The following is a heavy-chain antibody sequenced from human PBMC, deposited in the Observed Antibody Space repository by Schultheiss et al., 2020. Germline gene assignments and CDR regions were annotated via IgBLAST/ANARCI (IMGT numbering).Heavy chain of an antibody. Sequence: SETLSLTCAVYGGSFSGYYWSWIRQPPGKGLECVGFVHHSGSTNYNPSLKSRVTISVDTSKNQFSLKLSSVTAADTAVYYCARGVVSAGSYYYYYYGMDVWGQGTTVTVSS. D-gene: IGHD1-26*01. CDR3: ARGVVSAGSYYYYYYGMDV. J-gene: IGHJ6*02. CDR2: VHHSGST. V-gene: IGHV4-34*01. CDR1: GGSFSGYY.